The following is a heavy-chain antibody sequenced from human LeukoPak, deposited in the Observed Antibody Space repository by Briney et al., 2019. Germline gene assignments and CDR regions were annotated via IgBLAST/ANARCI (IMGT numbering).Heavy chain of an antibody. Sequence: SETLSLTCAVYGGSFSGYNWSWIRQPPGKGLEWIGQINHSGSTNYNPSLKSRVTISVDTSKNQFSLKLSSVTAADTAVYYCARTVEVVAATPAEFDYWGQGTLVTVSS. J-gene: IGHJ4*02. V-gene: IGHV4-34*01. D-gene: IGHD2-15*01. CDR3: ARTVEVVAATPAEFDY. CDR1: GGSFSGYN. CDR2: INHSGST.